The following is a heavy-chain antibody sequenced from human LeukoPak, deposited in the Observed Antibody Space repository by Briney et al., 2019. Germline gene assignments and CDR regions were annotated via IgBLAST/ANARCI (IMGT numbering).Heavy chain of an antibody. J-gene: IGHJ4*02. D-gene: IGHD1-26*01. CDR3: AEEVGATYPTFDY. Sequence: RGSLRLYCAASGFTFSHYVMSWVRQAPGKGLEWVSSISGSGGSTYYAVSAKGRFTISRDNSKNTLFLQMNSLRAEDTALYYCAEEVGATYPTFDYWGQGTLVTVSS. V-gene: IGHV3-23*01. CDR1: GFTFSHYV. CDR2: ISGSGGST.